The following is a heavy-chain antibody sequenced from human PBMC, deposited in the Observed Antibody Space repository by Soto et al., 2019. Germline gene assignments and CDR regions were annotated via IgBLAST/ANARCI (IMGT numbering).Heavy chain of an antibody. J-gene: IGHJ4*02. V-gene: IGHV5-51*01. CDR3: ARQDGSALFFFDF. CDR1: GYSFTYW. D-gene: IGHD6-19*01. Sequence: GESLKISCKGSGYSFTYWIAWVRQMPGRGLEWMGVIHPGDSDTRYSPSFQGQVTISADTSISTAYLQWSSLKASDTAIYYCARQDGSALFFFDFWGRGTLVTVSS. CDR2: IHPGDSDT.